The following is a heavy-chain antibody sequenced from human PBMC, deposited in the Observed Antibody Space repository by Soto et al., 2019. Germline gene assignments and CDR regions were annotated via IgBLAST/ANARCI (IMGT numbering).Heavy chain of an antibody. V-gene: IGHV4-61*01. CDR2: IYSAGST. Sequence: QVQLQESGPGLVKPSETLSLTCTVSGGFVNSDTHSWSWIRQTPGKRLEWIGFIYSAGSTKNPSLRSRVTMSVYTSKNQFSLKLRSVIVADTAVYHCARFVRSCSATTCSTRADVWGQGITFTVSS. CDR3: ARFVRSCSATTCSTRADV. D-gene: IGHD2-2*01. J-gene: IGHJ6*02. CDR1: GGFVNSDTHS.